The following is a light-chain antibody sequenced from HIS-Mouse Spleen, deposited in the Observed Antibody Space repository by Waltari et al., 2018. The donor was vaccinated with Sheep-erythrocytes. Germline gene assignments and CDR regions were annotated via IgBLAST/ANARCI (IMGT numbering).Light chain of an antibody. CDR2: EVS. J-gene: IGLJ3*02. V-gene: IGLV2-14*01. CDR3: SSYTSSSTWV. Sequence: QPALTQPASVSGSPGQSITISCLGTSSDVGGHNHVSWYQQHPGKAPKLMIYEVSNRPSGVSNRFSGSKSGNTASLTISGLQAENEADYYCSSYTSSSTWVFGGGTKLTVL. CDR1: SSDVGGHNH.